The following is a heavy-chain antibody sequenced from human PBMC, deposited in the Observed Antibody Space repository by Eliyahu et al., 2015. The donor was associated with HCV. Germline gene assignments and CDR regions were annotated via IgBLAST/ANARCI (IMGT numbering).Heavy chain of an antibody. CDR1: GFTFXSYE. D-gene: IGHD2-21*01. CDR3: ARDLPPAWDCGXDCYYYFDY. V-gene: IGHV3-48*03. CDR2: ISSSGSTI. J-gene: IGHJ4*02. Sequence: EVQLVESGGGLVQPGGSLXLSXXASGFTFXSYEMXWVRQAPRKGLEWVSYISSSGSTIYYADSVKGRFTISRDNAKNSLYLQMNSLRAEDTAVYYCARDLPPAWDCGXDCYYYFDYWGQGTLVTVSS.